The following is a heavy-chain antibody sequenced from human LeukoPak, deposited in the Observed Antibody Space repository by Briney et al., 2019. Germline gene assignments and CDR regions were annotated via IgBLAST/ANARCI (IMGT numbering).Heavy chain of an antibody. Sequence: KSSETLSLTCTVSGYSISSGYYWGWIRQPPGKGLEWIGSIYYSGSTYYNPSLKSRVTISVDTSKNQFSLKLSSVTAADTAVYYCARERLRYYFDYWGQGTLVTVSS. CDR3: ARERLRYYFDY. D-gene: IGHD6-25*01. V-gene: IGHV4-38-2*02. CDR2: IYYSGST. J-gene: IGHJ4*02. CDR1: GYSISSGYY.